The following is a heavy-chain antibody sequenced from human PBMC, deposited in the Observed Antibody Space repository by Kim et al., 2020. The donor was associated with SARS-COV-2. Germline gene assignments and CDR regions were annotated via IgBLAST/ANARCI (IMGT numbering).Heavy chain of an antibody. CDR2: ISYDGSNK. CDR1: GFTFSSYG. CDR3: AKDSGDYYDSSGYYYY. D-gene: IGHD3-22*01. J-gene: IGHJ4*02. Sequence: GGSLRLSCAASGFTFSSYGMHWVRQAPGKGLEWVAVISYDGSNKYYADSVKGRFTISRDNSKNTLYLQMNSLRAEDTAVYYCAKDSGDYYDSSGYYYYWGKGPLATVPS. V-gene: IGHV3-30*18.